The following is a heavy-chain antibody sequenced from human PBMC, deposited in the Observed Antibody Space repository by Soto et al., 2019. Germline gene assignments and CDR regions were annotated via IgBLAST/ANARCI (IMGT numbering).Heavy chain of an antibody. Sequence: SETLSLTCTVSGGSISSYYWSWIRQPPGKGLEWIGYIYYSGSTNYNPSLKSRVTISVDTSKNQFSLKLSSVTAADPAVYYCARDLYSSARGYYYYYYGMDVWGQGTTVTVSS. J-gene: IGHJ6*02. CDR3: ARDLYSSARGYYYYYYGMDV. V-gene: IGHV4-59*01. D-gene: IGHD6-25*01. CDR2: IYYSGST. CDR1: GGSISSYY.